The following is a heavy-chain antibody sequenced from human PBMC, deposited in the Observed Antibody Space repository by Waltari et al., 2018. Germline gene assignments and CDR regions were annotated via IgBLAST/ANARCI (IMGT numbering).Heavy chain of an antibody. CDR1: GGSISSGGYY. D-gene: IGHD6-13*01. Sequence: QVQLQESGPGLVKPSQTLSLTCTVSGGSISSGGYYWSWIRPHPGKGLEWIGYIYYSGSTYSNPSLKSRVTISVDTSKNQFSLKLSSVTAADTAVYYCAKGGYSSSWSDWYFDLWGRGTLVTVSS. V-gene: IGHV4-31*03. CDR2: IYYSGST. J-gene: IGHJ2*01. CDR3: AKGGYSSSWSDWYFDL.